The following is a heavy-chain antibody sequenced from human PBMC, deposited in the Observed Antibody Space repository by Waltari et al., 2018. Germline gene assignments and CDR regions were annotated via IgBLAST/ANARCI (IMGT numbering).Heavy chain of an antibody. CDR2: INPNRCNT. CDR1: GYTFTSYD. D-gene: IGHD6-6*01. CDR3: ARARSRGDAFDI. J-gene: IGHJ3*02. Sequence: QVQLVQSGAEVKKPGASVKVSCKASGYTFTSYDINWVRQATGQGLEWMGWINPNRCNTGYSQKFQGRVTMTRNTSISTAYMELSSLRSEDTAVYYCARARSRGDAFDIWGQGTMVTVSS. V-gene: IGHV1-8*02.